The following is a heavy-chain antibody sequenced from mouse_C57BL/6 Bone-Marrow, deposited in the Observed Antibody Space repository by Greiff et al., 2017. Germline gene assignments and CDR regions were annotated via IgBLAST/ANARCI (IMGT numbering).Heavy chain of an antibody. D-gene: IGHD1-1*01. CDR2: IWSGGST. V-gene: IGHV2-4*01. CDR3: ASTVVATDWYFEV. CDR1: GFSLTSYG. J-gene: IGHJ1*03. Sequence: QVQLQQSGPGLVQPSQSLSITCTVSGFSLTSYGVHWVRQPPGKGLEWLGVIWSGGSTDYNAAFISRLSISKDNSKSQVFFKMNSLQADDTAIYYCASTVVATDWYFEVWGTGTTVTVSS.